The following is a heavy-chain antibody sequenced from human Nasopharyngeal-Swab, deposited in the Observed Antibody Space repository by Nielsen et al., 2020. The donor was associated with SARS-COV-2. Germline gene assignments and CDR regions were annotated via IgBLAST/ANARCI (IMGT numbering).Heavy chain of an antibody. CDR2: IYYSEST. V-gene: IGHV4-59*01. D-gene: IGHD4-23*01. J-gene: IGHJ4*02. CDR3: ASNYGGNSWFDY. CDR1: GGSISSYY. Sequence: SETLSLTCTVSGGSISSYYWSWIRQPPGKGLEWIGYIYYSESTNYNTSLKSRVTISVDTSKNQFSLKLSYVTAADTAVYYCASNYGGNSWFDYWGQGTLVTVSS.